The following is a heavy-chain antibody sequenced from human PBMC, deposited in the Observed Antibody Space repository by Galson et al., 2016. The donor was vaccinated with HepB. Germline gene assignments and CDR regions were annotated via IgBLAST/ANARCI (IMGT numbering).Heavy chain of an antibody. CDR2: IDWGNDK. V-gene: IGHV2-70*01. Sequence: PALVKPTQTLTLTCVFSGFSLSTSGMCVSWIRQPPGKALEWLALIDWGNDKYYSSSLKTRLTISKDTSKNQVVLTMTNMDPVDTATYYCALVRGVRDAFDLWGQGTMVTVSS. CDR1: GFSLSTSGMC. CDR3: ALVRGVRDAFDL. J-gene: IGHJ3*01. D-gene: IGHD3-10*01.